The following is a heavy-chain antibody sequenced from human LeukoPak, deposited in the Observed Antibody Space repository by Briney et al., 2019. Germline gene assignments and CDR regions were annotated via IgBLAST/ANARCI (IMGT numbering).Heavy chain of an antibody. J-gene: IGHJ4*02. D-gene: IGHD3-3*01. CDR2: VNINGRT. CDR3: AREGGFYRPLDY. Sequence: SETLSLTCDVSGGPVTSTNWWSWVRQPPGKGLEWIGEVNINGRTNYNPSLKSRLSMSVDLSRNHISLKLTSVTAADTAVYYCAREGGFYRPLDYSGQGTLVTVSS. CDR1: GGPVTSTNW. V-gene: IGHV4-4*02.